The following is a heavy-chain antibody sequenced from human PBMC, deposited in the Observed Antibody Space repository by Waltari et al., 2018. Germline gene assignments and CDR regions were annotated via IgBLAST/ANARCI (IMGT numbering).Heavy chain of an antibody. J-gene: IGHJ6*03. CDR2: IYYGGRT. CDR1: GGSISSSSYH. D-gene: IGHD3-22*01. V-gene: IGHV4-39*07. CDR3: ARTITTSCYLQYYYYMDV. Sequence: QLQLQESGPRVVKPSETLSLPCSVSGGSISSSSYHWGWIRQSQGKGLGWIGSIYYGGRTYYNPSLKSRVTISGDTFKKQISLRLTSVTAADTAVYYCARTITTSCYLQYYYYMDVWGRGTTVTISS.